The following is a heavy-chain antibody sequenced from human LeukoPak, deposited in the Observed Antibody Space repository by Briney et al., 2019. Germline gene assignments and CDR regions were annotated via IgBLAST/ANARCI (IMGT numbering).Heavy chain of an antibody. CDR2: IIPIFGTA. V-gene: IGHV1-69*05. CDR3: ARDRVAVAGPDAFDI. D-gene: IGHD6-19*01. CDR1: GGTFSSYA. Sequence: ASVKVSXKASGGTFSSYAISWVRQAPGQGLEWMGRIIPIFGTANYAQKFQGRVTITTDESTSTAYMELSSLRSEDTAVYYCARDRVAVAGPDAFDIWGQGTMVTVSS. J-gene: IGHJ3*02.